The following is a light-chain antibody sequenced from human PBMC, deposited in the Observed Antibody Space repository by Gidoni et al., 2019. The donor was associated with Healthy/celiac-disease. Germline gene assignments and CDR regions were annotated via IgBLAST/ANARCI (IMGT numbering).Light chain of an antibody. J-gene: IGKJ4*01. CDR1: QSIRSY. CDR2: AAS. CDR3: QQSYSTPSVT. Sequence: DIQMTQSPSSLSASVEDRVTITCRASQSIRSYLNWYQQKPGKAPKLLIYAASSLQSGVPSRFSGSGSGTDFTLTISSLQPEDFATYYCQQSYSTPSVTFGGGTKVEIK. V-gene: IGKV1-39*01.